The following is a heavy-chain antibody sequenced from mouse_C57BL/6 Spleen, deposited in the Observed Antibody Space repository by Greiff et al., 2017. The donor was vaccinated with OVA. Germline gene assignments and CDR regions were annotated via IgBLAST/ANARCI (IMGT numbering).Heavy chain of an antibody. CDR1: GFSLTSYG. CDR3: AKKKGSSYAMDY. CDR2: IWSGGST. D-gene: IGHD6-1*01. V-gene: IGHV2-4*01. Sequence: VQLQESGPGLVQPSQSLSITCTVSGFSLTSYGVHWVRQPPGQGLEWLGVIWSGGSTDYNAAFISRLSISKDNSKSQVFFKMNSLQADDTAIYYCAKKKGSSYAMDYWGQGASVTVSS. J-gene: IGHJ4*01.